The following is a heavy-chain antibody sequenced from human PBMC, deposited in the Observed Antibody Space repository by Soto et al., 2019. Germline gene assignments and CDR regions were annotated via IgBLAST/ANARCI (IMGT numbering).Heavy chain of an antibody. CDR1: GDSISSYN. V-gene: IGHV4-59*08. CDR2: FRSGGGT. CDR3: VRQGIGVLHGLVDV. J-gene: IGHJ6*02. D-gene: IGHD3-10*01. Sequence: QVQLQESGPGLVKPSETLSLTCTVSGDSISSYNLAWIRQPPGKGLEWIGYFRSGGGTSYNPSLKSRVAMSADASMKQFSVSLSSVAAADTAVYYCVRQGIGVLHGLVDVWGQGTTVTVSS.